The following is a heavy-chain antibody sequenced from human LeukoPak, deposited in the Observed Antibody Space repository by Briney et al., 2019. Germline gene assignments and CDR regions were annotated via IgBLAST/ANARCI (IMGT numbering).Heavy chain of an antibody. CDR3: ARGSGYRTGDWFDP. Sequence: SVKVSCKASGGTFSSCAISWVRQAPGQGLEWMGGIIPIFGTANYAQKFQGRVTITTDESTSTAYMELSSLRSEDTAVYYCARGSGYRTGDWFDPWGQGTLVTVSS. J-gene: IGHJ5*02. CDR1: GGTFSSCA. D-gene: IGHD2-8*02. V-gene: IGHV1-69*05. CDR2: IIPIFGTA.